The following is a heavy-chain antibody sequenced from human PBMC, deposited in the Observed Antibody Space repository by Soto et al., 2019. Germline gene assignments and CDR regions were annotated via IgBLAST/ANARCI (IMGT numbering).Heavy chain of an antibody. CDR2: ISGSGGST. CDR3: AKEGYCSGGSCSIYYYYYYMDV. J-gene: IGHJ6*03. V-gene: IGHV3-23*01. Sequence: GGSLRLSCAASGFTFSSYAMSWVRQAPGKGLEWVSAISGSGGSTYYADSVKGRFTISRDNSKNTLYLQMNSLRAEDTAVYYCAKEGYCSGGSCSIYYYYYYMDVWGKGTTVTVSS. CDR1: GFTFSSYA. D-gene: IGHD2-15*01.